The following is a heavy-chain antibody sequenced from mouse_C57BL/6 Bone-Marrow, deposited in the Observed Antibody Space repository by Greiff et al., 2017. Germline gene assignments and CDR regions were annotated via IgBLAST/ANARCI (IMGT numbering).Heavy chain of an antibody. D-gene: IGHD2-2*01. J-gene: IGHJ2*01. CDR3: ARFPLYGYDVGRGYYFDY. CDR2: INPNNGGT. Sequence: EVQVVESGPELVKPGASVKIPCKASGYTFTDYNMDWVTQSHGKSLEWIGDINPNNGGTIYNQKFKGKATLTVDKSSSTAYMELRSLTSEDTAVYYCARFPLYGYDVGRGYYFDYWGQGTTLTVSS. V-gene: IGHV1-18*01. CDR1: GYTFTDYN.